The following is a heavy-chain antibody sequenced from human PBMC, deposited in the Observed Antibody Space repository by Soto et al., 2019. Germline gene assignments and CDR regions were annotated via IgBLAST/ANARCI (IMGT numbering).Heavy chain of an antibody. V-gene: IGHV3-33*01. D-gene: IGHD3-16*02. CDR1: GFTFSSYG. CDR3: ARDWGFGGVIDYFDS. CDR2: IWYDGSNK. J-gene: IGHJ4*02. Sequence: QVQLVESGGGVVQPGRSLRLSCAASGFTFSSYGMHWVRQAPGKGLEWVAVIWYDGSNKYYADSVKGRFTISRDNSKNTLYLQMNSLRAEDTAVYYCARDWGFGGVIDYFDSWGQGTLVTVSS.